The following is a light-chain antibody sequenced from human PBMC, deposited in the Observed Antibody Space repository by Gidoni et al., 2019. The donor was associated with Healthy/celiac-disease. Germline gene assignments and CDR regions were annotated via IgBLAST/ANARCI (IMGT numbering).Light chain of an antibody. CDR1: QSVSYSYNYKNY. J-gene: IGKJ4*01. Sequence: IVLTQSPDPFVVSLGERATINCKSSQSVSYSYNYKNYIAWYQQKPGQPPKLLINWASNRESGVHDRFSGSGSGTDFTLTISSLQAEDVAVYYCQQYYSTPLTFXGXTKVEIK. CDR3: QQYYSTPLT. V-gene: IGKV4-1*01. CDR2: WAS.